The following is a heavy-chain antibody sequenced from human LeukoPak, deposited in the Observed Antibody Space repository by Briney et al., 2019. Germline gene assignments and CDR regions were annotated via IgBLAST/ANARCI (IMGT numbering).Heavy chain of an antibody. CDR1: GFTFSDFW. J-gene: IGHJ4*02. CDR2: TSKDGSHT. Sequence: GGSLRLSCAASGFTFSDFWMHWVRHAPGKGPGWLSRTSKDGSHTVYADSAKGRFTASRDNTKNTVYLEVTNLRPEDTAVYYCTRGGYSGSYYRFSWGQGTPVTVAS. V-gene: IGHV3-74*01. D-gene: IGHD6-25*01. CDR3: TRGGYSGSYYRFS.